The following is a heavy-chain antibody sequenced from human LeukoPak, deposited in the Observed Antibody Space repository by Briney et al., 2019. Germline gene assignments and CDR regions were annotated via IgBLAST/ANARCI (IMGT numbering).Heavy chain of an antibody. CDR3: ARRGTIGTTTVDY. CDR1: GGSISSGSYY. V-gene: IGHV4-39*07. CDR2: INHSGST. D-gene: IGHD1-1*01. Sequence: SQTLSLTCTVSGGSISSGSYYWTWIRQPPGKGLEWIGQINHSGSTNYNPSLKSRVTISVATSKNQFSLRLNSVTAADTAVYYCARRGTIGTTTVDYWGQGTPVTVSS. J-gene: IGHJ4*02.